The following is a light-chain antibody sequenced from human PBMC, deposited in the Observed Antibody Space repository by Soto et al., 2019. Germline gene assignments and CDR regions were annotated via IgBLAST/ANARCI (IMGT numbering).Light chain of an antibody. CDR3: QQYKSYSYT. CDR1: ESISNW. CDR2: DAS. V-gene: IGKV1-5*01. Sequence: DIQMTQSPSILSASVGDRVAITCRANESISNWLAWYQQKPGKAPQVLIYDASRLESGVPVRFSGSGSGTEFTLTISSLQPDDLATYYCQQYKSYSYTFGRGPTWRS. J-gene: IGKJ2*01.